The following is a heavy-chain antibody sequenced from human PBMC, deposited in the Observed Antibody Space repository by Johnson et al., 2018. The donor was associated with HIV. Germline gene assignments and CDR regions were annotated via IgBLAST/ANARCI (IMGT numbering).Heavy chain of an antibody. J-gene: IGHJ3*01. CDR3: AKVDCGGDACAGYDPFDL. D-gene: IGHD3-16*01. CDR2: IYNDGSRT. V-gene: IGHV3-74*03. Sequence: VQLVESGGGVVQPGGSLRLSCAASGFTFSSYGMHWVRQVPGKRPVWVARIYNDGSRTTYADSVRGRFTISRDNAKYTVDLQMNSLRVEDTAVYYCAKVDCGGDACAGYDPFDLWGQGTLVTVSS. CDR1: GFTFSSYG.